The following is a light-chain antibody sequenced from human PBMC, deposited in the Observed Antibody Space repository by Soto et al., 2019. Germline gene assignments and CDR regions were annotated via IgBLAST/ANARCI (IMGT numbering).Light chain of an antibody. J-gene: IGKJ1*01. Sequence: DIHMTQSPSSLSASVGDRVTLTCRASQTISTFLNWYQHKSGKAPKLLIYGATNLHSGVPSRFSGSGSGTDFTLTISSLQPEDFATYSCQQSFSTPWTFGQGTKVEIK. V-gene: IGKV1-39*01. CDR1: QTISTF. CDR2: GAT. CDR3: QQSFSTPWT.